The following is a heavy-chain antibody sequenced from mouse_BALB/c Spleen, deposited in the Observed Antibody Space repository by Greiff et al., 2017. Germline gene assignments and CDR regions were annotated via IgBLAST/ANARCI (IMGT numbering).Heavy chain of an antibody. CDR3: ARGGYYGFAY. CDR2: IYPYNGGT. V-gene: IGHV1S29*02. D-gene: IGHD1-1*02. CDR1: GYTFTDYN. Sequence: VHVKQSGPELVKPGASVKISCKASGYTFTDYNMHWVKQSHGKRLEWIGYIYPYNGGTGYNQKFKSKATLTVDNSSSTAYMELRSLTSEDSAVYYCARGGYYGFAYWGQGTLVTVSA. J-gene: IGHJ3*01.